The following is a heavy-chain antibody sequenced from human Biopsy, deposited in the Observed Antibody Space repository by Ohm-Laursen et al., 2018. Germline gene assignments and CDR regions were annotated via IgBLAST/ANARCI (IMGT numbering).Heavy chain of an antibody. Sequence: GSLRLSCSASGFTLSSYWMNWVRQAPGKGLEWVANIKEDGGEKYYVDSIKGRFTISRDNARNSLSLQMNSLRAEDTAVYYCARDQRTYRTHYYFDLWGRGTLVTVTS. V-gene: IGHV3-7*01. D-gene: IGHD1-14*01. CDR3: ARDQRTYRTHYYFDL. CDR2: IKEDGGEK. CDR1: GFTLSSYW. J-gene: IGHJ2*01.